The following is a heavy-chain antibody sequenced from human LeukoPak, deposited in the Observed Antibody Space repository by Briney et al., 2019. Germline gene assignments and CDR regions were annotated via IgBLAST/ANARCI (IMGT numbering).Heavy chain of an antibody. D-gene: IGHD3-3*01. CDR1: GFTFSSYG. V-gene: IGHV3-30*03. CDR2: ISNDGNNK. Sequence: GGSLRLSCAASGFTFSSYGMHWVRQAPGEGLEWVAIISNDGNNKDYADSVKGRFTISRDNSKNTLYLQMNSLRAEDTAVYYCARDPNYDFWSGYSEFDYWGQGTLVTVSS. CDR3: ARDPNYDFWSGYSEFDY. J-gene: IGHJ4*02.